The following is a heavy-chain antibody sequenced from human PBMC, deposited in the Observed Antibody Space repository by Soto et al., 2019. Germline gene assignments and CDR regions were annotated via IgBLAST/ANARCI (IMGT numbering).Heavy chain of an antibody. CDR1: GFTFSSYA. CDR3: ARPTMVKWYYFDY. Sequence: LRRSCAASGFTFSSYAMHWVRQAPGKGLEWVAVISYDGSNKYYADSVKGRFTISRDNSKNTLYLQMNSLRAEDTAVYYCARPTMVKWYYFDYWGQGTLVTVSS. J-gene: IGHJ4*02. D-gene: IGHD3-10*01. V-gene: IGHV3-30-3*01. CDR2: ISYDGSNK.